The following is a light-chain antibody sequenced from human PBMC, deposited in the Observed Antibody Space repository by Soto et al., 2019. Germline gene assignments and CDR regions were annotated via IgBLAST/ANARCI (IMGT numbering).Light chain of an antibody. Sequence: DIPMTQSPSTLSASIGDRVTITCRASQSISFYLAWYKQRPGKAPKVLIWNASSLQRGVPSRFSGSGSGTEFTLTISSLQPDDFATYYCQQGYSIHALTFGGGTKVDI. V-gene: IGKV1-5*01. CDR1: QSISFY. CDR2: NAS. J-gene: IGKJ4*01. CDR3: QQGYSIHALT.